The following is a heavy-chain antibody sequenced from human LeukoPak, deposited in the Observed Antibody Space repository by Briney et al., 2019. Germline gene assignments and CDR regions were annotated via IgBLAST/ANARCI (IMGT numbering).Heavy chain of an antibody. CDR1: GITISSNH. Sequence: PGGSLRLSCAASGITISSNHMNWVRQAPGKGLEWVSVIYDGGSTHYADSVKGRFTISRDNSKNTLYLQMNSLRAGDTAVYYCARFYGVPGGWFDPWGQGTLVTVSS. J-gene: IGHJ5*02. V-gene: IGHV3-66*01. CDR3: ARFYGVPGGWFDP. D-gene: IGHD4-17*01. CDR2: IYDGGST.